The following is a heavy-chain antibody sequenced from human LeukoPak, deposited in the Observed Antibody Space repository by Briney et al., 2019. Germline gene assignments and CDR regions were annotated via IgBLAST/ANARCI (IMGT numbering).Heavy chain of an antibody. Sequence: PSETLSLTCAVYGGSFSGYYWSWIRQPPGKGLEWIGEINHSGSTNYNPSLKSRVTISVDTSKNQFSLKLSSVTAADTAVYYCARVPTTHYDCGYWGQGTLVTVSS. V-gene: IGHV4-34*01. CDR1: GGSFSGYY. CDR3: ARVPTTHYDCGY. J-gene: IGHJ4*02. CDR2: INHSGST. D-gene: IGHD1-7*01.